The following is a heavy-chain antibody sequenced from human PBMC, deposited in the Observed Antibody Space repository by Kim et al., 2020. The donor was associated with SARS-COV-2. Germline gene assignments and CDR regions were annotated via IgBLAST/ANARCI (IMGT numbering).Heavy chain of an antibody. D-gene: IGHD1-26*01. J-gene: IGHJ4*02. Sequence: GGSLRLSCAASAFTFSSYGMHWVRQAPGKGLEWVAVVSSDDIYKYYADSMKGRFTISRDNSRNTLYLQMNSLRPEDTAVYYCAKATYRGSYYSDSWGQGT. CDR3: AKATYRGSYYSDS. CDR2: VSSDDIYK. V-gene: IGHV3-30*18. CDR1: AFTFSSYG.